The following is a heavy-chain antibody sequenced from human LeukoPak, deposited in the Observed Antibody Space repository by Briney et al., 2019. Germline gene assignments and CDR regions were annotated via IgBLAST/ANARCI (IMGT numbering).Heavy chain of an antibody. J-gene: IGHJ4*02. CDR3: ARSVAMIVQD. CDR1: GYTFTGYY. D-gene: IGHD3-22*01. CDR2: INTHTGDP. V-gene: IGHV7-4-1*02. Sequence: GASVKVSCKASGYTFTGYYMHWVRQAPGQGLEWMGWINTHTGDPTYAQGSTGRFVFSLDTSVSTAYLQISSLKAEDTALYYCARSVAMIVQDWGQGTLVAVSS.